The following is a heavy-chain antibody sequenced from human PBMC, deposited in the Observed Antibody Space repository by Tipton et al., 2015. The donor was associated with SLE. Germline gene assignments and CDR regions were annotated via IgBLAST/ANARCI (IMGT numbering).Heavy chain of an antibody. J-gene: IGHJ4*02. D-gene: IGHD1-14*01. V-gene: IGHV4-59*04. Sequence: LRLSCTVSGGSISSYYWSWIRQSPVKGLEWIGIVYRTAYYNPSLKSRVTVSVETSKNEVSLKLNSVTASDTAVYYCVSGVGNTGRFHYWGQGALVTVSS. CDR1: GGSISSYY. CDR2: VYRTA. CDR3: VSGVGNTGRFHY.